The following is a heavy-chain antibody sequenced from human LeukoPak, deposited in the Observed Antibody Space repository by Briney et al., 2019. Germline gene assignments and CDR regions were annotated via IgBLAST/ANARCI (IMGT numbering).Heavy chain of an antibody. CDR2: ISSSGSTI. J-gene: IGHJ4*02. CDR3: ARDIVATIGLLHDY. Sequence: GGSLRLSCAASGFTFSSYEMNWVRQAPGKGLEWVSYISSSGSTIYYADSVKGRFTISRDNAKNSLYLQMNSLRAEDTAVYYCARDIVATIGLLHDYWGQGTLVTVSS. CDR1: GFTFSSYE. V-gene: IGHV3-48*03. D-gene: IGHD5-12*01.